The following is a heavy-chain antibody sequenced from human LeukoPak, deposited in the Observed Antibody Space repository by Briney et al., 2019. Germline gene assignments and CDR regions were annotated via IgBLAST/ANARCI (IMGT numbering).Heavy chain of an antibody. Sequence: GGSLRLSCAASGFTFSSYAMSWVRQAPGKGLEWVSPISGNGGSTYSADSVKGRFTISTDNSKNTLYLQMNSLRAEDMAVYYCAKGVYDSSGYARRGSYFDYWGQGTLVTVSS. CDR1: GFTFSSYA. D-gene: IGHD3-22*01. CDR3: AKGVYDSSGYARRGSYFDY. V-gene: IGHV3-23*01. J-gene: IGHJ4*02. CDR2: ISGNGGST.